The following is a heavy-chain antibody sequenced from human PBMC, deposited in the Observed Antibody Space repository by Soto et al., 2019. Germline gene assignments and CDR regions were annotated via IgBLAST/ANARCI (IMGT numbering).Heavy chain of an antibody. V-gene: IGHV3-64*04. CDR1: GFTFSSYA. D-gene: IGHD1-26*01. CDR3: AKSGSQHYYYYGMDV. J-gene: IGHJ6*02. CDR2: ISCNGGSK. Sequence: GGSLRLSCSASGFTFSSYAMHWVRQAPGKGLEYVSVISCNGGSKYYADSVKGRFTISRDNSKNTLYLQMNSLRAEDTAVYYCAKSGSQHYYYYGMDVWGQGTTVTVSS.